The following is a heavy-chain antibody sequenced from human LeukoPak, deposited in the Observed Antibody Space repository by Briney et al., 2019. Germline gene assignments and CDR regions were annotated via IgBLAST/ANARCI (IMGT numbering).Heavy chain of an antibody. Sequence: GMSLSLSCAASGFTFSSYAMHWVRQAPGKGLEWVSSISTSGSYIYYANSMKGRFTISRDNAKNSLYLQMNSLRVEDSAVYYCATDLIHYYASGAKTWGQGTLVTVSS. J-gene: IGHJ5*02. CDR2: ISTSGSYI. CDR1: GFTFSSYA. V-gene: IGHV3-21*01. D-gene: IGHD3-10*01. CDR3: ATDLIHYYASGAKT.